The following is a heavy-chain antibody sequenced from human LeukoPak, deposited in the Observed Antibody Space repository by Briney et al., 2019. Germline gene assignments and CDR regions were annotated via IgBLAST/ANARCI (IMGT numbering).Heavy chain of an antibody. CDR1: GGSISSDY. CDR3: ASRRTGTTFTMHTQSNWFDP. Sequence: SETLSLTCTVSGGSISSDYWSWIRQPPGKGLEWMGYIYYSVITSYNPSLKSRGTISVDTSKTQFSLKLSYVTAPDPAVYSCASRRTGTTFTMHTQSNWFDPWGQGTLVTVSS. CDR2: IYYSVIT. V-gene: IGHV4-59*08. J-gene: IGHJ5*02. D-gene: IGHD1-1*01.